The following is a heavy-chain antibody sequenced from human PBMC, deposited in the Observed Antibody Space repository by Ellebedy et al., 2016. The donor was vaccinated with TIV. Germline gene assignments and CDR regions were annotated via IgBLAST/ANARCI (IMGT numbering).Heavy chain of an antibody. J-gene: IGHJ6*03. V-gene: IGHV1-46*01. Sequence: ASVKVSCKASGYTFTSYGISWVRQAPGQGLEWMGIISPSGDSTSYAQKFQGRVSVTRDTSTSTVSLELSSLRSEDTAVYYCARAGVVGGARYYYYYMDVWGTGTTVTVSS. CDR3: ARAGVVGGARYYYYYMDV. CDR2: ISPSGDST. CDR1: GYTFTSYG. D-gene: IGHD1-26*01.